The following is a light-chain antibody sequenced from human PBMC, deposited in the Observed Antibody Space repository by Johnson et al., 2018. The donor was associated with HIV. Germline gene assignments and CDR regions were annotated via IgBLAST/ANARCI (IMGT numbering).Light chain of an antibody. CDR3: GTWYSNLSVDFV. V-gene: IGLV1-51*02. J-gene: IGLJ1*01. CDR1: SSNIGKNH. CDR2: EDD. Sequence: QAVLTQPPSVSAAPGQKVTISCSGSSSNIGKNHVSWYQQFPGTAPKLLVYEDDKRPSDIPDRFSGSKSGTSATLGITGLQPGDEADYYCGTWYSNLSVDFVFGTGPTVTVL.